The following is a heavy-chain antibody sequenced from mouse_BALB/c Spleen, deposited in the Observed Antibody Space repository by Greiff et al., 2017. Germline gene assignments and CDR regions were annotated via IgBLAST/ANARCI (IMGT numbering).Heavy chain of an antibody. CDR2: IYPGDGDT. CDR3: ARDGYHPFAY. J-gene: IGHJ3*01. CDR1: GYAFSSYW. V-gene: IGHV1-80*01. D-gene: IGHD2-3*01. Sequence: VQLQESGAELVRPGSSVKISCKASGYAFSSYWMNWVKQRPGQGLEWIGQIYPGDGDTNYNGKFKGKATLTADKSSSTAYMHLSSLTSEDSAVYFCARDGYHPFAYWGQGTLVTVAA.